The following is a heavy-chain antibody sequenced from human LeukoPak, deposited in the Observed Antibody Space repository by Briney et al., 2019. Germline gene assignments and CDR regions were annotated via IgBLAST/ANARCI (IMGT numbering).Heavy chain of an antibody. V-gene: IGHV4-34*01. CDR2: INHSGST. J-gene: IGHJ3*02. Sequence: PGGSLRLSCAASGFTFSTYWMSWIRQPPGKGLEWIGEINHSGSTNYNPCLKSRVTISVDTSKNQFSLKLSSVTAADTAVYYCARPVYSSGWYRLYLNAFDIWGQGTMVTVSS. CDR3: ARPVYSSGWYRLYLNAFDI. D-gene: IGHD6-19*01. CDR1: GFTFSTYW.